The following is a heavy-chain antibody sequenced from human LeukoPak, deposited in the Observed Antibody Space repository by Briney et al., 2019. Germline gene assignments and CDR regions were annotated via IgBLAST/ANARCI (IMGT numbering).Heavy chain of an antibody. J-gene: IGHJ4*02. CDR3: ARVKYDYVWGSYRDIDLTDY. CDR2: IYHGGRT. Sequence: SETLSLTCTVSGYSISSGYYWGWIRQPPGKGLEWIGSIYHGGRTYYNPSLKSRVTISVDTSKNQFSLKLSSVTAADTAVYYCARVKYDYVWGSYRDIDLTDYWGQGTLVTVSS. V-gene: IGHV4-38-2*02. CDR1: GYSISSGYY. D-gene: IGHD3-16*02.